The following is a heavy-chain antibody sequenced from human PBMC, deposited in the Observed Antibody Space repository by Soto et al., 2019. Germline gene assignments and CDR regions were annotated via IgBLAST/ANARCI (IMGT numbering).Heavy chain of an antibody. Sequence: EVQLVESGGGLVQPGGSLRLSCAASGFTFSDSWMDWVRQAPGKGPEWVANIKQDGSEKNYVDSVKGRFIISRDNAKNSLYLQMNSLRAEDTAVYYCASLGQHGWGQGTTVTVSS. CDR2: IKQDGSEK. D-gene: IGHD3-16*01. CDR1: GFTFSDSW. V-gene: IGHV3-7*01. CDR3: ASLGQHG. J-gene: IGHJ6*02.